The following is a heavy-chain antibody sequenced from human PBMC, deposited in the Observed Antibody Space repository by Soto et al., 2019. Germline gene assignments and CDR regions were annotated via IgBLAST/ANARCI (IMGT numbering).Heavy chain of an antibody. D-gene: IGHD3-10*01. CDR1: GGSFSAYF. V-gene: IGHV4-34*01. CDR3: ARVRMGSGRSFDY. CDR2: INHSGTT. J-gene: IGHJ4*02. Sequence: SETLSLTCAVYGGSFSAYFWSWIRQPPGRGLEWIGEINHSGTTNYNPSLKSRVTISVDTSKNQLSLKLTSVTAADTAVYYCARVRMGSGRSFDYWGQGTLVTVSS.